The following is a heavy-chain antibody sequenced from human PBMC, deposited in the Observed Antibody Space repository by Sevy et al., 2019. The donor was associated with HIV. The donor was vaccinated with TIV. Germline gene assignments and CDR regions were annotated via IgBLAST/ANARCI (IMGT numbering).Heavy chain of an antibody. Sequence: GGSLRLSCAASGFTFSTYWMSWVRQAPGKGLEWVSNIKHDGSEKYYVDSVKGRFTISRDNAKNSLYLQMNSLRAEDTAVYYCATDLTAIVGTGGFDYWGQGTLVTVSS. V-gene: IGHV3-7*01. D-gene: IGHD1-26*01. CDR2: IKHDGSEK. CDR3: ATDLTAIVGTGGFDY. CDR1: GFTFSTYW. J-gene: IGHJ4*02.